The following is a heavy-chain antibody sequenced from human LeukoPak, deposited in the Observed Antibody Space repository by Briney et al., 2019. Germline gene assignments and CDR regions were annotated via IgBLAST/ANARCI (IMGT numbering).Heavy chain of an antibody. J-gene: IGHJ4*02. CDR2: TKHDGSEK. Sequence: PGGSLRLSCAASGFTFSGYWMTWVRQAPGKGLEWVANTKHDGSEKYYVDSVKGRFTISRDNAKNSLYLQMNSLRAEDTAVYYCARNLGYSSGWYHTYWGQGTLVTVSS. CDR3: ARNLGYSSGWYHTY. CDR1: GFTFSGYW. D-gene: IGHD6-19*01. V-gene: IGHV3-7*04.